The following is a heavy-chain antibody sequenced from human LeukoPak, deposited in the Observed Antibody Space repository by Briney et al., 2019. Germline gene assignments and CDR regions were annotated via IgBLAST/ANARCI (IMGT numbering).Heavy chain of an antibody. Sequence: ASVKVSCKASGYTFTGYYMHWVRQAPGQGLEWMGWINPNSGGTNYAQKFQGRVTMTRDTSISTAYMELRSLRSDDTAVYYCARDGVTFGGVIVIGPDPPFDYWGQGTLVTVSS. J-gene: IGHJ4*02. D-gene: IGHD3-16*02. CDR3: ARDGVTFGGVIVIGPDPPFDY. CDR1: GYTFTGYY. CDR2: INPNSGGT. V-gene: IGHV1-2*02.